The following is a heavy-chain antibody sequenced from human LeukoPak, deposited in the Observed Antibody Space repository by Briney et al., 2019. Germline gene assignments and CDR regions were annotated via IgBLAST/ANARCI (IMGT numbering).Heavy chain of an antibody. V-gene: IGHV4-61*02. CDR3: ARYYYYDRKGGV. J-gene: IGHJ3*01. CDR2: IYTSGGT. CDR1: GVSITSGSYS. Sequence: PSETLSLTCTVSGVSITSGSYSLSWIRQPAGMTLEWIGRIYTSGGTNYNPSLKSRVTISIDKSKNQFSLKLNSVTAADTAVYYCARYYYYDRKGGVWGQGTMVTVS. D-gene: IGHD3-10*02.